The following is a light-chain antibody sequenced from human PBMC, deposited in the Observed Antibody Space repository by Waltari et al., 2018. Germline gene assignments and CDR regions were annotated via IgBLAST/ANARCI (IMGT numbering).Light chain of an antibody. CDR1: QSLVHSDGNTH. CDR3: MQGTHWPYT. V-gene: IGKV2-30*02. CDR2: RVS. J-gene: IGKJ2*01. Sequence: EVVMTQSPLSLPVTLGQPASIPCQSSQSLVHSDGNTHLNWFQQRPGQSPRRLFYRVSSRESGVPDRFSGSGSGTDFTLKISRVEAEDVGVYYCMQGTHWPYTFGQGTRLDIK.